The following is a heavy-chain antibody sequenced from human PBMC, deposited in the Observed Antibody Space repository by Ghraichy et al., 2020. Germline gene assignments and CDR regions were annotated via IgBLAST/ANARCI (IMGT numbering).Heavy chain of an antibody. Sequence: GGSLRLSCAASGFTFSSYSMHWVRQAPGKGLEWVSYISSTSSTIYYADSVKGRFTISRDNAKNTLYLQMNSLRDEDTAVYYCARVYTNREYSISSHFDYWGQGTLVTVSS. CDR3: ARVYTNREYSISSHFDY. J-gene: IGHJ4*02. D-gene: IGHD6-6*01. CDR1: GFTFSSYS. CDR2: ISSTSSTI. V-gene: IGHV3-48*02.